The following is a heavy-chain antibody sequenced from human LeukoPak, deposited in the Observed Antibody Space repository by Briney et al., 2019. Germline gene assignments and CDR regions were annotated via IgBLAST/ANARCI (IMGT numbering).Heavy chain of an antibody. V-gene: IGHV4-38-2*01. Sequence: SETLSLTCAVSGYSISSGYYWGWIRQPPGKGLEWTGSIYHSGSIYYNPSLKSRVTISVDTSENQFSLKLSAVTAADSAVYYCARHRSIVATITDYWGQGTLVTVSS. CDR2: IYHSGSI. CDR1: GYSISSGYY. CDR3: ARHRSIVATITDY. J-gene: IGHJ4*02. D-gene: IGHD5-12*01.